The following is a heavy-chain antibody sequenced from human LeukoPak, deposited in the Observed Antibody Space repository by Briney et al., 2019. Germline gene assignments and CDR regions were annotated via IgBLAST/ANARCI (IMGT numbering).Heavy chain of an antibody. CDR2: MNPNSGNT. CDR3: ARSASTSDWFDP. V-gene: IGHV1-8*01. Sequence: GASVKVSCKASGYTFTSYDINWVRQATGQGLEWMGWMNPNSGNTGYAQKSQGRVTMTRNTSISTAYMELSSLRSEDTAVYYCARSASTSDWFDPWGQGTLVTVSS. D-gene: IGHD2-2*01. CDR1: GYTFTSYD. J-gene: IGHJ5*02.